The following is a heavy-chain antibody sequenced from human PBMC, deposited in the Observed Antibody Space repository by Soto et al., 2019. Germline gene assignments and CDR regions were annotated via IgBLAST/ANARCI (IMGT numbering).Heavy chain of an antibody. J-gene: IGHJ6*03. CDR3: ARERTIRLRFLEWGKNNYYMDV. CDR2: IYHSGST. V-gene: IGHV4-4*02. Sequence: QVQLQESGPGLVKPSGTLSLTCAVSSGSISSSNWWSWVRQPPGKGLEWIGEIYHSGSTNYNPSLKSRVTISVDKSKNQFSLKLSSVTAADTAVYYCARERTIRLRFLEWGKNNYYMDVWGKGTTVTVSS. D-gene: IGHD3-3*01. CDR1: SGSISSSNW.